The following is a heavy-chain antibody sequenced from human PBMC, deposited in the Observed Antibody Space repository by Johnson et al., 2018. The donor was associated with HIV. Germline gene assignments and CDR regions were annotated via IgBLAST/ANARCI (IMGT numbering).Heavy chain of an antibody. J-gene: IGHJ3*01. Sequence: VQLVESGGGLVQPGGSLRLSCAASGFTFSSYWMSWVRQAPGKGLEWVSYISTSGSTIYYADSVKGRFTISRDNAKNSLSLQMNSLRAEDTALYYCARVVTMIVVDGGIEAFDLWGQGTMV. CDR3: ARVVTMIVVDGGIEAFDL. CDR1: GFTFSSYW. CDR2: ISTSGSTI. D-gene: IGHD3-22*01. V-gene: IGHV3-48*04.